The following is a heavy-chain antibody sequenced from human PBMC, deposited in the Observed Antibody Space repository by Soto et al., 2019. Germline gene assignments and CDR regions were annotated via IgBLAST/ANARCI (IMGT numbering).Heavy chain of an antibody. J-gene: IGHJ5*02. V-gene: IGHV1-3*01. D-gene: IGHD4-17*01. Sequence: ASVKVSCTAFGYTFTGYYMHWVRQAPGQGLEWMRWINAGNGNTKYSQKFQGRVTITRDTSASTAYMELSSLRSEDTAVYDCAREVGYGDYVWFDPWGQGTPVTVSS. CDR2: INAGNGNT. CDR1: GYTFTGYY. CDR3: AREVGYGDYVWFDP.